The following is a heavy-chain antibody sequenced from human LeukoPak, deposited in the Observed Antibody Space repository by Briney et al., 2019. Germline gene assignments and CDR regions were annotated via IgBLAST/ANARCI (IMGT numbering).Heavy chain of an antibody. CDR1: GFTFSSYA. J-gene: IGHJ5*02. V-gene: IGHV3-30*04. CDR3: ARGGYYGSGSYSLSGWFDP. CDR2: ISYDGSNK. D-gene: IGHD3-10*01. Sequence: GGSLRLSCAASGFTFSSYAMHWVRQAPGKGLEWVAVISYDGSNKYYADSVKGRFTISRDNSKNTLYLQMNSLRAEDTAVYYCARGGYYGSGSYSLSGWFDPWGQGTLVTVSS.